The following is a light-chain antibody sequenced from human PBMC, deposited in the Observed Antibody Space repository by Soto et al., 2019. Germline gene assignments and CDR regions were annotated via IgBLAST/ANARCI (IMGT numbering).Light chain of an antibody. Sequence: DIQMTQSPSPLSASVGDTVTITCRASQSISTWLAWYQQKPGKAPNLLIYDASSLESGGPSRFSGSGSGTEFTLTISSLQPDDFATDYCQQYNTYSKTFGQGDKVEIK. V-gene: IGKV1-5*01. J-gene: IGKJ1*01. CDR3: QQYNTYSKT. CDR2: DAS. CDR1: QSISTW.